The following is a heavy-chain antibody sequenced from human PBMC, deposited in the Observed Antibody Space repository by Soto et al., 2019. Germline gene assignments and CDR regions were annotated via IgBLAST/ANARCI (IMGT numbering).Heavy chain of an antibody. Sequence: ASVKVSCKASGYTFTSYAMHWVRQAPGQRLEWMGWINAGNGNTKYSQKFQGRATITRDTSASTAYMELSSLRSEDTAVYYCARDTSAPLYSSGKNWFDPWGQGTLVTVSS. J-gene: IGHJ5*02. CDR1: GYTFTSYA. V-gene: IGHV1-3*01. CDR2: INAGNGNT. D-gene: IGHD6-19*01. CDR3: ARDTSAPLYSSGKNWFDP.